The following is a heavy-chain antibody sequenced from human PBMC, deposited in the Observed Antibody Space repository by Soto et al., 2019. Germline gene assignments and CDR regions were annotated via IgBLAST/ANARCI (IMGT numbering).Heavy chain of an antibody. CDR3: AVDIVVVVAAPAFDI. D-gene: IGHD2-15*01. CDR2: ISGSGGST. Sequence: PGGSLRLSCAASGFTFSSYAMSWVRQAPGKGLEWVSAISGSGGSTYYADSVKGRLTISRDNSKNTLYLQMNSLRAEDTAVYYCAVDIVVVVAAPAFDIWGQGTMVTVSS. J-gene: IGHJ3*02. CDR1: GFTFSSYA. V-gene: IGHV3-23*01.